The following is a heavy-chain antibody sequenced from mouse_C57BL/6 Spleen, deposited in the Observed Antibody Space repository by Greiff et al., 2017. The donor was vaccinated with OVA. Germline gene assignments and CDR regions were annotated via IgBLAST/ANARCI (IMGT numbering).Heavy chain of an antibody. V-gene: IGHV1-82*01. CDR3: ARPPYYYGSSYFDY. D-gene: IGHD1-1*01. CDR2: IYPGDGDT. J-gene: IGHJ2*01. Sequence: VKLMESGPELVKPGASVKISCKASGYAFSSSWMNWVKQRPGKGLEWIGRIYPGDGDTNYNGKFKGKATLTADKSSSTAYMQLSSLTSEDSAVYFCARPPYYYGSSYFDYWGQGTTLTVSS. CDR1: GYAFSSSW.